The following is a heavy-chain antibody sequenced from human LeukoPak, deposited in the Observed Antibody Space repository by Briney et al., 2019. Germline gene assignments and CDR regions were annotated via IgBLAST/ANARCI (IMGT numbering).Heavy chain of an antibody. Sequence: GGSLRLSCAASGFTFSSYGMHWVRQAPGKGLEWVAVISYDGSNEYYADSVKGRFTISRDNSKNTLYLQMNSLRTEDTAVYYCAKDNSMVRGGYNWFDPWGQGTLVTVSS. CDR3: AKDNSMVRGGYNWFDP. V-gene: IGHV3-30*18. D-gene: IGHD3-10*01. CDR1: GFTFSSYG. J-gene: IGHJ5*02. CDR2: ISYDGSNE.